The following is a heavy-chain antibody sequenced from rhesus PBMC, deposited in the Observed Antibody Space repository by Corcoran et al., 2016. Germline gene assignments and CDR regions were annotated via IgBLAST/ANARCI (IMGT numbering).Heavy chain of an antibody. Sequence: QVQLQQWGEGLVKPSETLSLTCAVYGGSISGYYYWSWLLQPPGMELDWIGYIYGNSESTNYNPSLKNRVTISKDTSKTQFSLKLSSVTAADTAVYYCARGKGLFDYWGQGVLVTVSS. D-gene: IGHD3-28*01. CDR3: ARGKGLFDY. J-gene: IGHJ4*01. CDR2: IYGNSEST. CDR1: GGSISGYYY. V-gene: IGHV4-73*01.